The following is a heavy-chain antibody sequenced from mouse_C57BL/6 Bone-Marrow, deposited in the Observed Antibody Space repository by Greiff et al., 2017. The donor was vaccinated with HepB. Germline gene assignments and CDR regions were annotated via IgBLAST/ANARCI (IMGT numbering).Heavy chain of an antibody. CDR3: ARGGSDWFAY. CDR1: GYSITSGYD. J-gene: IGHJ3*01. V-gene: IGHV3-1*01. Sequence: ESGPGMVKPSQSLSLTCTVTGYSITSGYDWHWIRHFPGNKLEWMGYISYSGSTNYNPSLKSRISITHDTSKNHFFLKLNSVTTEDTATYYCARGGSDWFAYWGQGTLVTVSA. CDR2: ISYSGST.